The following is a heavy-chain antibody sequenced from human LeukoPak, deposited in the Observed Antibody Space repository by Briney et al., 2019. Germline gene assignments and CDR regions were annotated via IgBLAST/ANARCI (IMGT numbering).Heavy chain of an antibody. J-gene: IGHJ4*02. Sequence: SGTLSLTCGVSGGSITTTNFWSWVRQPPGGGLEWIGEISLAGRTRYNPSLESRVTISIDKSKNHLYLNLDSVTAADTAVYYCSRERGPFCPFGHWGQGTLVAVTS. CDR2: ISLAGRT. CDR1: GGSITTTNF. CDR3: SRERGPFCPFGH. V-gene: IGHV4-4*02.